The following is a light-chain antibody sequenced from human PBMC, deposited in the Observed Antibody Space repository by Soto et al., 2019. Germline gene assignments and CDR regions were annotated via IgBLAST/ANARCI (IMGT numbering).Light chain of an antibody. CDR1: SSNIGTGYD. CDR3: QSYDSSLSGYV. J-gene: IGLJ1*01. Sequence: QTVVTQPPSVSGAPGQRVTISCTGSSSNIGTGYDVHWYQQLPGTAPKLLIYGDNNRPSGVPDRFSVSKSGTSASLAITTSASLAITGLQAEDEADYYCQSYDSSLSGYVFGTGTKLTVL. CDR2: GDN. V-gene: IGLV1-40*01.